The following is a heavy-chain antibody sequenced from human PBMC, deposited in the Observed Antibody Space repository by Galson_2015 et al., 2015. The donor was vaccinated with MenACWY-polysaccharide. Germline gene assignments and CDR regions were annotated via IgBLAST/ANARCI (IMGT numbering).Heavy chain of an antibody. CDR1: GYSFSTSW. V-gene: IGHV5-51*01. J-gene: IGHJ4*02. CDR2: IYPSDSDT. CDR3: ARPGYSSSLDY. D-gene: IGHD6-13*01. Sequence: QPPAEAKKPGESLQISCTGSGYSFSTSWIGWVRQMPGKGLEWMGIIYPSDSDTRYSPSFQGQVTISADKSISTAYLQWSSLKASDTAMYYCARPGYSSSLDYWGQGTLVTVSS.